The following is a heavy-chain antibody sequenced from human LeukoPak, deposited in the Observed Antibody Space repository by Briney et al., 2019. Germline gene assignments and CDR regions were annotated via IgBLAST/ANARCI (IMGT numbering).Heavy chain of an antibody. Sequence: SETLSLTCTVSGGSISSYYWSWIRQPPGKGLEWVGYIFYSGSTNYSPSLKSRVTISIDTSNNQFSLKLSSVTAADTAVYYCARLEVRRPFGVGIINSFDPWGQGTLVTVSS. V-gene: IGHV4-59*01. CDR1: GGSISSYY. CDR2: IFYSGST. J-gene: IGHJ5*02. CDR3: ARLEVRRPFGVGIINSFDP. D-gene: IGHD3-3*01.